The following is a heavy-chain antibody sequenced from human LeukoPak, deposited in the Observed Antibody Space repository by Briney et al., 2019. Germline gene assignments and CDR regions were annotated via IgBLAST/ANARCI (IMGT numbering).Heavy chain of an antibody. V-gene: IGHV4-39*07. CDR2: INDRGTT. Sequence: SETLSLTCTVSGGSISRSRYYWGWIRQPPGKGLEWLGEINDRGTTNYNPSLKSRVIMSVDTSKDQFSLKLRSVTAADTAVYYCARGKATLIRGVILKSRWFDPWGQGTLVTVSS. CDR1: GGSISRSRYY. J-gene: IGHJ5*02. D-gene: IGHD3-10*01. CDR3: ARGKATLIRGVILKSRWFDP.